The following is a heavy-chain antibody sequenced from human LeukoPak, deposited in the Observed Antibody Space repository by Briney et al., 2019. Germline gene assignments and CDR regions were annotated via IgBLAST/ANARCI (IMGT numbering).Heavy chain of an antibody. D-gene: IGHD4-17*01. CDR3: MADYGF. J-gene: IGHJ6*02. Sequence: GGSLKLSCAASGSTFSGSIIHWVRQASGKGLEWVGRIRTKADSYATAYAASAKGRFTISRDDSKNMADLQMSSLKTEDTAVYFCMADYGFWGQGTTVTVSS. CDR2: IRTKADSYAT. V-gene: IGHV3-73*01. CDR1: GSTFSGSI.